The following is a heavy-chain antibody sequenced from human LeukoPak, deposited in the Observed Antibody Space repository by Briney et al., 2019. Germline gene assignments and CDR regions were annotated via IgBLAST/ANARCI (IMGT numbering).Heavy chain of an antibody. CDR2: INAGNGNT. CDR1: GYTFASYA. D-gene: IGHD3-3*01. J-gene: IGHJ5*02. Sequence: ASVKVSCKASGYTFASYAMHWARQAPGQRLEWMGWINAGNGNTKDSQKFQGRVTITRATSASTAYMELSSLRSEDTAVYYCARDFWSGYFRGESWFDPWGQGTLVTVSS. CDR3: ARDFWSGYFRGESWFDP. V-gene: IGHV1-3*01.